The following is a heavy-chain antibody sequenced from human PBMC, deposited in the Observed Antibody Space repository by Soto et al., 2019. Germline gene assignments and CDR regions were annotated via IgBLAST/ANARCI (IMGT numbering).Heavy chain of an antibody. CDR1: GYAFTTYG. D-gene: IGHD3-10*01. Sequence: QVHLVQSGAEVKKPGASVKVSCKGSGYAFTTYGITWVRQAPGQGLEWMGWISAHNGNTNYAQKLQGRVTVTIDTSTSTAYMELRGLRSDDQAVYYCGRGRYGEYWGQGALVTVSS. V-gene: IGHV1-18*01. J-gene: IGHJ4*02. CDR3: GRGRYGEY. CDR2: ISAHNGNT.